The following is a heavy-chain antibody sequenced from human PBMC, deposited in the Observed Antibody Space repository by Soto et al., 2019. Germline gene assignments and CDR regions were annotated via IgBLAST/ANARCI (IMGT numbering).Heavy chain of an antibody. Sequence: GGSLRLSCAASGFTFSSYAMSWVRQAPGKGLEWVSAISGSGGSTYYADSVKGRFTISRDNSKSTLYLQMNSLRAEDTAVYYCAKEFVPVYYDSRSLDWFDPWGQGNLVSVAS. D-gene: IGHD3-22*01. CDR2: ISGSGGST. J-gene: IGHJ5*02. CDR3: AKEFVPVYYDSRSLDWFDP. V-gene: IGHV3-23*01. CDR1: GFTFSSYA.